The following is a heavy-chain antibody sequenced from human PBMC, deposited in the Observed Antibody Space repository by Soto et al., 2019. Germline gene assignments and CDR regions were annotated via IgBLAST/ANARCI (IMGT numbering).Heavy chain of an antibody. CDR3: ARDDVLCDGGRCYGGPLDV. D-gene: IGHD2-15*01. J-gene: IGHJ6*03. CDR2: IQSGGPT. Sequence: PGGSLRLSCAASGFTVSSKYMSWVRQAPGKGLEWVSLIQSGGPTYYADSVKGRFTISRDTSENTLHLQMDSLRAEDTAAYYCARDDVLCDGGRCYGGPLDVWGKGTTVTVS. V-gene: IGHV3-66*01. CDR1: GFTVSSKY.